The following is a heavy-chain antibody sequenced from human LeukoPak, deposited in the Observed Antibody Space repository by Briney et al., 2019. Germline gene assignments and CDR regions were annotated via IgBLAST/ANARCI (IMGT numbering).Heavy chain of an antibody. CDR2: INEDGSTT. D-gene: IGHD6-19*01. J-gene: IGHJ4*02. Sequence: PGGSLRLSCAASGFTFSGFWMTWVRQAPGKELEWVANINEDGSTTYYMDSVKGRFTISRDNAKNSLFLHMSSLRAEDTAVYFCARAGVVAGFDYWGQGTLVTVSS. CDR1: GFTFSGFW. CDR3: ARAGVVAGFDY. V-gene: IGHV3-7*04.